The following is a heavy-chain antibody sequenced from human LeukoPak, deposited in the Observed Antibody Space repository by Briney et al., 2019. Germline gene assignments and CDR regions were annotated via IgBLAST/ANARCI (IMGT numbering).Heavy chain of an antibody. CDR1: GFTFSNYW. J-gene: IGHJ3*02. CDR2: INSDGSST. D-gene: IGHD3-10*01. Sequence: GGSLRLSCAASGFTFSNYWMHWVRQAPGKGLVWVSRINSDGSSTTYADSVKGRFTLSRDNAENTLYLQMNSLRAEDTAVYYCARLVGGNAFDIWGQGTMVTVSS. V-gene: IGHV3-74*01. CDR3: ARLVGGNAFDI.